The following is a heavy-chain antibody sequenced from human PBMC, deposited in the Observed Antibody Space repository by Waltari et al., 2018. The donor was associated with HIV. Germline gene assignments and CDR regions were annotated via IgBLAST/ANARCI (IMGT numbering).Heavy chain of an antibody. CDR2: IYYGGNT. CDR1: GASITSNNFY. CDR3: ARTHDFDRSGYSFDP. J-gene: IGHJ5*02. Sequence: QLHESGPGLVKPSETLSLTCTVSGASITSNNFYWGWVRQPPGKGLEFIGTIYYGGNTYYNASLKPRVTMSVDRSKNQFFLHLRSVSAADTAIYFCARTHDFDRSGYSFDPWGQGILVRVSA. V-gene: IGHV4-39*07. D-gene: IGHD3-22*01.